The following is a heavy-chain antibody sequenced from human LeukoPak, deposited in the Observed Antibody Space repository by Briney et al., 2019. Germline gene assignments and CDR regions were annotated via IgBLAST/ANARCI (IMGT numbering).Heavy chain of an antibody. J-gene: IGHJ4*02. Sequence: PGGSLRLSCAASGFTFSIYSMNWVRQAPGKGLEWVSYISSSSVTMYYADSVKGRFTISRDNAKNSLYLQMNSLRDDDTAVYYCAREDTISNRDFDYWGQGTLVTVSS. CDR1: GFTFSIYS. CDR2: ISSSSVTM. D-gene: IGHD3-3*01. V-gene: IGHV3-48*02. CDR3: AREDTISNRDFDY.